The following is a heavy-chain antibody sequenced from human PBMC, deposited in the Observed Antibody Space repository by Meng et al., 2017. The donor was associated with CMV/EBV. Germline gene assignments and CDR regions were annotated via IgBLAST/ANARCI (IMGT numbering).Heavy chain of an antibody. Sequence: SETLSLTCTVSGGSVSSGSYYWSWIRQPPGKGLEWIGYIYYSGSTNYNPSLKSLVTISVDTSKNQFSLKLSSVTAADTAVYYCARGYCSGGSCYRGYYYGMDVWGQGTTVTVSS. CDR3: ARGYCSGGSCYRGYYYGMDV. CDR1: GGSVSSGSYY. V-gene: IGHV4-61*01. CDR2: IYYSGST. D-gene: IGHD2-15*01. J-gene: IGHJ6*02.